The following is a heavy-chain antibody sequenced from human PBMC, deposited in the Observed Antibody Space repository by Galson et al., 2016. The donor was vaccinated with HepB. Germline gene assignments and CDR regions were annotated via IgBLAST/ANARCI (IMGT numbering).Heavy chain of an antibody. CDR1: EFTFSSFA. Sequence: SLRLSCAASEFTFSSFAMHWVRQAPGKRLECVSGISSSGGSTHYTDSVKGRFIISRDNSKNTLYLQMSSLRPEDTAVYYCVKGGAVELAEFDIWGQGTMITVSS. J-gene: IGHJ3*02. CDR3: VKGGAVELAEFDI. CDR2: ISSSGGST. V-gene: IGHV3-64D*08. D-gene: IGHD1-1*01.